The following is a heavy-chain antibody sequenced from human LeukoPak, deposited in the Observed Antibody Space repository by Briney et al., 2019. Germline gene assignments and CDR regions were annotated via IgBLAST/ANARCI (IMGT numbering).Heavy chain of an antibody. CDR2: MNQGGSET. CDR1: GFTFSSYW. J-gene: IGHJ4*02. Sequence: GGSLRLSCADSGFTFSSYWMTWVRQAPGKGLEWVAHMNQGGSETTNVDSVKGRFTISRDDAKNLVFLQMNSLRVEDTAVYYCARDGVAGGFDYWGQGILVTVSS. V-gene: IGHV3-7*01. CDR3: ARDGVAGGFDY. D-gene: IGHD6-19*01.